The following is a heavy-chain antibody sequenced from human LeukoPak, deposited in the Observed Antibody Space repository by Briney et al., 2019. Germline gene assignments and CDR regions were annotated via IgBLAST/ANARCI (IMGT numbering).Heavy chain of an antibody. V-gene: IGHV4-39*01. CDR1: GGSISSSSYY. Sequence: SDTLSLTCTVSGGSISSSSYYWGWIRQPPGKGLEWIGSIYYSGSTYYNPSLKSRVTISVDTSKNQFSLKLSSVTAADTAVYYCARPYGAAGLDWGQGTLVTVSS. J-gene: IGHJ4*02. D-gene: IGHD4-17*01. CDR3: ARPYGAAGLD. CDR2: IYYSGST.